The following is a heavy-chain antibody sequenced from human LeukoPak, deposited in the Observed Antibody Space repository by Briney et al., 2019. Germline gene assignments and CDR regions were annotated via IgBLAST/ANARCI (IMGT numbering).Heavy chain of an antibody. CDR2: ITSPSGYI. CDR1: GFTLCNYN. V-gene: IGHV3-21*01. D-gene: IGHD5-18*01. Sequence: GGSLRLSCAASGFTLCNYNMNWVRQAPGKGLEWVSSITSPSGYIYYADSVKGRFTISRDNVKNSLYLQMNSLRAEDTAVYYCARDQTRDSALLTTFDYWGQGTLVTVSS. CDR3: ARDQTRDSALLTTFDY. J-gene: IGHJ4*02.